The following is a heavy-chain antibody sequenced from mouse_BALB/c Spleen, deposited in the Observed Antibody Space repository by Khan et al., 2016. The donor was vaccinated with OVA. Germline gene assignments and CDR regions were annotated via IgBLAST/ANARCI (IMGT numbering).Heavy chain of an antibody. V-gene: IGHV1S132*01. Sequence: QVQLQQSGAELVKPGASVKLSCKTSGYTFTSYWIQWVKQRPGQGLGWIGQIFPGTGTTYYNETFKGKATLTVDTSANTAYMQFSSLTSEDSAVYICARGYFGNYEFVDWGQGTLVTVSP. D-gene: IGHD2-1*01. J-gene: IGHJ3*01. CDR2: IFPGTGTT. CDR1: GYTFTSYW. CDR3: ARGYFGNYEFVD.